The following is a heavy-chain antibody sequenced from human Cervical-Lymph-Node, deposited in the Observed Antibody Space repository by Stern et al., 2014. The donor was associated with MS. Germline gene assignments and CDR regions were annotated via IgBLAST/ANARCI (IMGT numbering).Heavy chain of an antibody. CDR2: VNPNSGTT. CDR1: GYTFTRHD. J-gene: IGHJ4*02. V-gene: IGHV1-8*01. Sequence: QVQLVQSGAEVKRPGASVKVSCKASGYTFTRHDVQWVRQAPGQGLEWMGWVNPNSGTTVYVQKLQGRVTMTKNTSVNTAYMELSSLRPDDTAVYFCARGGDYHSLQFWGQGTLVTVSS. D-gene: IGHD4/OR15-4a*01. CDR3: ARGGDYHSLQF.